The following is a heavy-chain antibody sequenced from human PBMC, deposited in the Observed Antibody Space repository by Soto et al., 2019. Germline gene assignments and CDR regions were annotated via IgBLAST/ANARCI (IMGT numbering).Heavy chain of an antibody. D-gene: IGHD2-2*01. V-gene: IGHV4-59*01. J-gene: IGHJ6*02. CDR3: ARAAMAVVVPAAVYYYYGMDV. Sequence: SETLSLTCTVSGGSISSYYWSWIRQPPGKGLEWIGYIYYSGSTNYSPSLKSRVTISVDTSKNQFSLKLSSVTAADTAVYYCARAAMAVVVPAAVYYYYGMDVWGQGTTVTVSS. CDR1: GGSISSYY. CDR2: IYYSGST.